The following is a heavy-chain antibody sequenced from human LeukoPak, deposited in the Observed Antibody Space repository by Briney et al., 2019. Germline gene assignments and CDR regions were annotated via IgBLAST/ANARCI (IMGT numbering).Heavy chain of an antibody. Sequence: SETLSLTCTVSGGSISSSSYYWGWIRQPPGKGLEWIGSIYYSGSTYYNPSLKSRVTISVDTSKNQFSLKLSSVTAADTAVYYCARGSGYCSGGSCYLGYWGQGTLVTVSS. V-gene: IGHV4-39*07. J-gene: IGHJ4*02. CDR3: ARGSGYCSGGSCYLGY. CDR2: IYYSGST. D-gene: IGHD2-15*01. CDR1: GGSISSSSYY.